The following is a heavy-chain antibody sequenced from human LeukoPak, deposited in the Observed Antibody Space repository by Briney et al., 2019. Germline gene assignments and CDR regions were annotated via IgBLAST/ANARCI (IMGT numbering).Heavy chain of an antibody. V-gene: IGHV4-31*03. D-gene: IGHD3-3*01. Sequence: SETLSLTCTVSGGSISSGGYYWSWIRQHPGKGLEWIGYIYYSGSTYYNLSLKSRVTISVDTSKNQFSLKLSSVTAADTAVYYCASIRFLEWLRADYWGQGTLVTVSS. CDR1: GGSISSGGYY. CDR2: IYYSGST. CDR3: ASIRFLEWLRADY. J-gene: IGHJ4*02.